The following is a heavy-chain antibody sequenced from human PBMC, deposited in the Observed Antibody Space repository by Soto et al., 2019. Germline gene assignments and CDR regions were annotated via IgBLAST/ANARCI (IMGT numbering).Heavy chain of an antibody. CDR1: GFTFSSYS. Sequence: PGESLKISCAASGFTFSSYSMNWVRQAPGKGLEWVSYISSSSSTIYYADSVKGRFTISRDNAKNSLYLQMNSLRAEDTAVYYCARDQVVVVVAATPPGDYYYYMDVWGKGTTVTVSS. CDR2: ISSSSSTI. D-gene: IGHD2-15*01. V-gene: IGHV3-48*01. CDR3: ARDQVVVVVAATPPGDYYYYMDV. J-gene: IGHJ6*03.